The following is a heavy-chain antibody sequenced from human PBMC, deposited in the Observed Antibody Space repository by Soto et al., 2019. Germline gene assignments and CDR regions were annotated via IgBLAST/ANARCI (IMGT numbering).Heavy chain of an antibody. J-gene: IGHJ4*02. CDR3: TTTSIGLYFDH. CDR1: GFSFSNAW. V-gene: IGHV3-15*01. Sequence: QLLESGGGLVKPGGSLRLSCTASGFSFSNAWMSWVRQAPGKGLEWVGRIKTKTNGATTDNAAPVQGRFSISRDDPKNTLFLQMDSLQTEDTAVYYCTTTSIGLYFDHWGQGTLVTVSS. CDR2: IKTKTNGATT. D-gene: IGHD3-3*01.